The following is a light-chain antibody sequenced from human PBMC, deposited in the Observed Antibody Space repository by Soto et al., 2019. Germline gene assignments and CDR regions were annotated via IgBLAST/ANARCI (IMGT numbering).Light chain of an antibody. CDR3: QHRSDWPST. Sequence: EIVLTQSPATLSLSPGDRATLSCRASQSVGSYLGWYQQRPGQAPRLLIYDASNRATGIPARFSGSGSGTDFTLTISSLEHEDFAVYYCQHRSDWPSTCGGGTKVEIK. CDR1: QSVGSY. CDR2: DAS. J-gene: IGKJ4*01. V-gene: IGKV3-11*01.